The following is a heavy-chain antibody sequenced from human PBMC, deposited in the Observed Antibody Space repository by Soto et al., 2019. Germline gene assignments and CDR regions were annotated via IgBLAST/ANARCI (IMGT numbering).Heavy chain of an antibody. V-gene: IGHV3-48*01. D-gene: IGHD2-2*01. CDR2: ISSSSSTI. J-gene: IGHJ3*02. Sequence: GGSLRLSCAASGFTFSSYSMNWVRQAPGKGLEWVSYISSSSSTIYYADSVKGRFTISRDNAKNSLYLQMNSLRAEDTAVYYCARVVVVPAAMSSGAFEIWGQGTMVTVSS. CDR3: ARVVVVPAAMSSGAFEI. CDR1: GFTFSSYS.